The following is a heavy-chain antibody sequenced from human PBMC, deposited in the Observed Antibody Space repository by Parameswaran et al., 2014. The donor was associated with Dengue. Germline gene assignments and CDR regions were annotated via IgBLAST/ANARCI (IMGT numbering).Heavy chain of an antibody. Sequence: SWVRQAPGQGLEWMGGIIPIFGTANYAQKFQGRVTITADESTSTAYMELSSLRSEDTAVYYCAETYSGGYCSGGSCYPFDYWGQGTLVTVSS. V-gene: IGHV1-69*01. CDR3: AETYSGGYCSGGSCYPFDY. CDR2: IIPIFGTA. D-gene: IGHD2-15*01. J-gene: IGHJ4*02.